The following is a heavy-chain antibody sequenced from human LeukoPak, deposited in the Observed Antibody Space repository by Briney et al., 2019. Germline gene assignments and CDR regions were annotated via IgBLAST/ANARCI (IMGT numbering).Heavy chain of an antibody. V-gene: IGHV3-33*01. CDR2: IWYDGGNK. J-gene: IGHJ4*02. Sequence: GSLRLSCAASGLTFSNYGMHWVRQAPGKGLEWVAVIWYDGGNKYYADSVKGRFTISRDNSKNTLYLQMNSLRADDTAVYYCARDSAVYFDYWGQGTLVTVSS. CDR1: GLTFSNYG. CDR3: ARDSAVYFDY.